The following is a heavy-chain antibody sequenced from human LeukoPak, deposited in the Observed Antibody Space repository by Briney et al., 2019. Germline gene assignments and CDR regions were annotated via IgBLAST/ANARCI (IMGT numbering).Heavy chain of an antibody. CDR1: GYTLTELS. V-gene: IGHV1-24*01. D-gene: IGHD6-13*01. J-gene: IGHJ5*02. Sequence: ASVKVSCKVSGYTLTELSMHWVRQAPGKGLEWMGGFDPEDGETIYAQKFQGRVTMTEDTSTDTAYMELSSLRSEDTAVYYCATNLSSSWFDWFDPWGQGTLVTVSS. CDR2: FDPEDGET. CDR3: ATNLSSSWFDWFDP.